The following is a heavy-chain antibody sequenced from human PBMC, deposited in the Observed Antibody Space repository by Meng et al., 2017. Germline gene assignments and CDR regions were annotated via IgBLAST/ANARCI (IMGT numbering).Heavy chain of an antibody. Sequence: VQLWGSGGGLVKPGGSLRLSCAASGFTFSSYSMNWVRQAPGKGLEWVSSISSSSSYIYYADSVKGRFTISRDNAKNSLYLQMNSLRAEDTAVYYCARASSDSSSWYIDYWGQGTLVTVSS. V-gene: IGHV3-21*01. CDR3: ARASSDSSSWYIDY. CDR1: GFTFSSYS. J-gene: IGHJ4*02. D-gene: IGHD6-13*01. CDR2: ISSSSSYI.